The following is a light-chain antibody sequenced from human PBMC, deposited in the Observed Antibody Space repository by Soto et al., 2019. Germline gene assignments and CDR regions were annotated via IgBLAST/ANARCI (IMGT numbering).Light chain of an antibody. CDR2: EVN. CDR1: SSDVGGYNY. Sequence: QSALTQPPSASGSPGQSVAISCTGTSSDVGGYNYVSWYQQHPGKAPKLMIYEVNKRPSGVPDRFSGSKSGNTASLTISGLQAEDEADYYCWSYTSSDNWVFGGGTKVTVL. V-gene: IGLV2-8*01. J-gene: IGLJ3*02. CDR3: WSYTSSDNWV.